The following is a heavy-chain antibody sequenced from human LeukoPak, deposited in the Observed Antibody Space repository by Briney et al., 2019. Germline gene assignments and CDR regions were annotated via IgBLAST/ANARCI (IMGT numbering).Heavy chain of an antibody. CDR3: ARVLYYYDNNDYWGAFDI. CDR1: GFTFSSYG. J-gene: IGHJ3*02. D-gene: IGHD3-22*01. CDR2: ISYDGSNK. V-gene: IGHV3-30*03. Sequence: GGSLRLSCAASGFTFSSYGMHWVRQAPGKGLEWVAVISYDGSNKYYADSVNAPLPISTDNSKNPLYLQINSLTAEDTAVYYCARVLYYYDNNDYWGAFDIWGQGTMVTVSS.